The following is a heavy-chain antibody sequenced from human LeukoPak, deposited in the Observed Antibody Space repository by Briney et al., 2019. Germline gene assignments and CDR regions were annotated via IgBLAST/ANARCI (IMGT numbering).Heavy chain of an antibody. V-gene: IGHV3-7*01. J-gene: IGHJ4*02. Sequence: GGSLRLSCAASGFTFSSYSMSWVRQAPGKGLEWVANIKQDGSEKYYVDSVKGRFTISRDNAKNSLYLQMNSLRAEDTAVYYCARGYGGVYYFDYWGQGTLVTVSS. CDR1: GFTFSSYS. CDR2: IKQDGSEK. CDR3: ARGYGGVYYFDY. D-gene: IGHD4-23*01.